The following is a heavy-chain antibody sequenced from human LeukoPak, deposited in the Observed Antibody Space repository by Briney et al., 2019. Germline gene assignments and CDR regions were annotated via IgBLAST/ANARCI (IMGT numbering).Heavy chain of an antibody. V-gene: IGHV1-46*01. CDR3: AAVAGLLEWKYYFDY. D-gene: IGHD3-3*01. Sequence: GASVKVSCKASGYTFTGYYMHWVRQAPGQGLEWMGIINPSGGSTSYAQKFQGRVTMTRDTSTSTVYMELSSLRSEDTAVYYCAAVAGLLEWKYYFDYWGQGTLVTVSS. J-gene: IGHJ4*02. CDR2: INPSGGST. CDR1: GYTFTGYY.